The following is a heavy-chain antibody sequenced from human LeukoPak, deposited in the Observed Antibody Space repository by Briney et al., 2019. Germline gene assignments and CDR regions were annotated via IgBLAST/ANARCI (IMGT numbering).Heavy chain of an antibody. V-gene: IGHV4-34*01. CDR1: GGSFSGYY. CDR2: INHSGST. J-gene: IGHJ3*02. CDR3: AREYTNDAFDI. D-gene: IGHD1-1*01. Sequence: SETLSLTCAVYGGSFSGYYWSWIRQPPGKGLEWIGEINHSGSTNYNPSLKSRVTISVDTSKNQFSLKLSSVTAADTAVYYCAREYTNDAFDIWGQGTMVTVSS.